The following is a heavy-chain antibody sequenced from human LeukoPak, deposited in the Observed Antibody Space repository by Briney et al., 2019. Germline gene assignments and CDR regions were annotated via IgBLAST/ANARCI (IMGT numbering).Heavy chain of an antibody. V-gene: IGHV1-8*03. D-gene: IGHD3-10*01. CDR2: MNPNSGNT. CDR1: GYTFTSYD. J-gene: IGHJ6*03. CDR3: ARGRGVLLWFGELYYMDV. Sequence: GASVKVSCKASGYTFTSYDINWVRQATGQGLEWMGWMNPNSGNTGYAQKFQGRVTITRNTSISTAYMELSSLRSEDTAVYYCARGRGVLLWFGELYYMDVWGKGTTVTVSS.